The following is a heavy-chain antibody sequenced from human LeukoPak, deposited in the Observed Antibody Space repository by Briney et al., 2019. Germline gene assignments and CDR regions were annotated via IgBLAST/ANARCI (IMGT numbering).Heavy chain of an antibody. J-gene: IGHJ5*02. Sequence: ASVKVSCKASGGTFSSYAISWVRQAPGQGLEWMGGIISIFGTANYAQKFQGRVTITADESTSTAYMELSSLRSEDTAVYYCARGGDDYGDYFWFDPWGQGTLVTVSS. CDR1: GGTFSSYA. D-gene: IGHD4-17*01. V-gene: IGHV1-69*13. CDR3: ARGGDDYGDYFWFDP. CDR2: IISIFGTA.